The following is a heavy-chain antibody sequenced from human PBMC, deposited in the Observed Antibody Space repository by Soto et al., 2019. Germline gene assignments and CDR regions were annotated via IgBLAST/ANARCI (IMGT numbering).Heavy chain of an antibody. CDR2: VIPIFGTA. CDR1: GGTFSSYA. J-gene: IGHJ5*02. CDR3: ARVGVDTAMVTYWFDP. V-gene: IGHV1-69*13. Sequence: EASVKVSCKASGGTFSSYAISWVRQAPGQGLEWMGGVIPIFGTANYAQKFQGRVTITADESTSTAYMELSSLRSEDTAVYYCARVGVDTAMVTYWFDPWGQGTLVTVSS. D-gene: IGHD5-18*01.